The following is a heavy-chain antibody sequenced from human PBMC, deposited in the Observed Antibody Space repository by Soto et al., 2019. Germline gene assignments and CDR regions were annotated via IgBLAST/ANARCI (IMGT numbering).Heavy chain of an antibody. CDR3: AHLQWPGPFDI. CDR2: IYWNDDK. CDR1: GFSLSTSGVG. J-gene: IGHJ3*02. Sequence: QITLKESGPTLVKPTQTLTLTCTFSGFSLSTSGVGVGWIRQPPGKALEWLALIYWNDDKRYSPSLKSRLTITKDTSENQVVLTMTNMDPVDTATYHCAHLQWPGPFDIWGQGTMVTVSS. V-gene: IGHV2-5*01. D-gene: IGHD6-19*01.